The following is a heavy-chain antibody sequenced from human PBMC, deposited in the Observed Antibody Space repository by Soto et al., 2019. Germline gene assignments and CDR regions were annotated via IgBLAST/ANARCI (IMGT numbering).Heavy chain of an antibody. V-gene: IGHV1-69*02. J-gene: IGHJ3*02. CDR3: ARAKLELHAFDI. CDR2: IIPILGIA. CDR1: GGTFSSYT. Sequence: SVKVSCKASGGTFSSYTISWVRQAPGQGLEWMGRIIPILGIANYAQKFQGRVTVTADKSTSTAYMELSSLRSEDTAVYYCARAKLELHAFDIWGQWTMVTVSS. D-gene: IGHD1-7*01.